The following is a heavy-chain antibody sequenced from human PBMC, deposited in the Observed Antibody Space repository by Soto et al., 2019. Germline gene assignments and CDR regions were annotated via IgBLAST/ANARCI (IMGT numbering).Heavy chain of an antibody. CDR3: ARGVPAAMVQFYYYYMDV. Sequence: PETRSLTCAVYRPFFSGYYWSWIRQPPGKGLEWIGEINHSGSTNYNPSLKSRVTISVDTSKNQFSLKLSSVTAADTAVYYCARGVPAAMVQFYYYYMDVWGKGTTVTVSS. V-gene: IGHV4-34*01. CDR2: INHSGST. D-gene: IGHD2-2*01. CDR1: RPFFSGYY. J-gene: IGHJ6*03.